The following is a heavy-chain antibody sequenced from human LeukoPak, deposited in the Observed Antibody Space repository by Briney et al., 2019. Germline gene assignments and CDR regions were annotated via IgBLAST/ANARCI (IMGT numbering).Heavy chain of an antibody. CDR1: GGTFSSYA. CDR2: IIPIFGTA. D-gene: IGHD4-17*01. V-gene: IGHV1-69*05. Sequence: SVKVSCKASGGTFSSYAISWVRQAPGQGLEWMGGIIPIFGTANYAQKFQGRVTITTDESTSTAYMERSSLRSEDTAVYYCARRGTYGDYVDYWGQGTLVTVSS. CDR3: ARRGTYGDYVDY. J-gene: IGHJ4*02.